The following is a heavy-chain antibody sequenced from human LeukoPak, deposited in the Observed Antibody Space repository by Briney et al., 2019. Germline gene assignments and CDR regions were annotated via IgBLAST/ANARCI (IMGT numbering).Heavy chain of an antibody. CDR2: INPSGGST. V-gene: IGHV1-46*01. CDR3: ASSQWELLLYYGMDV. CDR1: GYTFTSYY. D-gene: IGHD1-26*01. J-gene: IGHJ6*02. Sequence: ASVKVSCKASGYTFTSYYMHWVRQAPGQGLEWMGIINPSGGSTSYAQKFQGRVTMTRGTSTSTVYMELSSLRSEDTAVYYCASSQWELLLYYGMDVWGQGTTVTVSS.